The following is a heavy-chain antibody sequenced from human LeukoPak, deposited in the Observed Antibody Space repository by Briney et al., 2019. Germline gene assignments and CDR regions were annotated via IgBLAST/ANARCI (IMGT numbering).Heavy chain of an antibody. J-gene: IGHJ4*02. D-gene: IGHD6-25*01. CDR3: ASGGAPAGY. V-gene: IGHV3-23*01. CDR1: GFTFSNYA. CDR2: ISNSSGST. Sequence: PGGFLRLSCAASGFTFSNYAMSWVRQAPGKGLEWVSSISNSSGSTYYADSVKGRFTISRDNSKNTLYLQMNSLRAEDTAVYYCASGGAPAGYWGQGTLVIVSS.